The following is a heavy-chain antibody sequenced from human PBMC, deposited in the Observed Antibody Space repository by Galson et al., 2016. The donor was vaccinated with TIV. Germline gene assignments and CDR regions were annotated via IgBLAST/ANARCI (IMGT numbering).Heavy chain of an antibody. CDR3: ARAEDTWNDFPFDY. J-gene: IGHJ4*02. CDR1: GYTFSNYG. CDR2: ISTYNGNT. V-gene: IGHV1-18*01. Sequence: SVKVSCKASGYTFSNYGFGWVRQAPGQGLEWMGWISTYNGNTKYAQKFQGRVTLTTETSTSTASMELRGLTSDDTAMFYCARAEDTWNDFPFDYWGQGTLVTVSS. D-gene: IGHD1-1*01.